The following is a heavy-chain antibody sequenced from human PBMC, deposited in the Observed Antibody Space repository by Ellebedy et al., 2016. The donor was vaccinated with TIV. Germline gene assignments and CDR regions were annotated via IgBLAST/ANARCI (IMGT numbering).Heavy chain of an antibody. CDR3: AHKPDAYIYGYGMNPLDY. CDR2: IYWDDDK. CDR1: GFSLSTSGVG. D-gene: IGHD5-18*01. V-gene: IGHV2-5*02. J-gene: IGHJ4*02. Sequence: SGPTLVKPTQTLTLTCTFSGFSLSTSGVGVGWIRQPPGKALEWLALIYWDDDKRYSPSLKSRLTITKDTSKNQVVLTMTNMDPVDTATYYCAHKPDAYIYGYGMNPLDYWGQGTLVTVSS.